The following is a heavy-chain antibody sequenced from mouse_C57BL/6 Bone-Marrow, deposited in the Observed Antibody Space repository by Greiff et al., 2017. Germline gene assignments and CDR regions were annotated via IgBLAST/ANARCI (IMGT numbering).Heavy chain of an antibody. Sequence: VQLQQPGAELVKPGASVKLSCKASGYTFTSYWMHWVKQRPGQGLEWIGMIHPNSGSTNYNEKFKSKATLTVDKSSSTAYMQLSSLTSEDSAVYYCARLNYYGSSYGFAYWGQGTLVTVAA. D-gene: IGHD1-1*01. J-gene: IGHJ3*01. CDR3: ARLNYYGSSYGFAY. CDR2: IHPNSGST. V-gene: IGHV1-64*01. CDR1: GYTFTSYW.